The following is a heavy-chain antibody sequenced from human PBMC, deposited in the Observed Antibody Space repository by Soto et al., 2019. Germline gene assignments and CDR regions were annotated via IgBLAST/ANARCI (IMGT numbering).Heavy chain of an antibody. Sequence: QVQLVESGGGLVKPGGSLRLSCAASGFTFSDYYMSWIRQAPGKGLEWVSYISSSGSTIYYADSVKGRFTISRDNAKNSLYLQMNSLRAEDTAVYYCARDQLSRTLNYYYYYYGMDVWGQGTTVTVSS. CDR3: ARDQLSRTLNYYYYYYGMDV. CDR2: ISSSGSTI. D-gene: IGHD6-6*01. CDR1: GFTFSDYY. J-gene: IGHJ6*02. V-gene: IGHV3-11*01.